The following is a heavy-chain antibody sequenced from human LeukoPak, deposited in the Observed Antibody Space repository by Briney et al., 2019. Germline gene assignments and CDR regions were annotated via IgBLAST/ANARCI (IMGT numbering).Heavy chain of an antibody. J-gene: IGHJ4*02. V-gene: IGHV3-23*01. CDR3: AKRALTGNYYFDY. Sequence: GGSLRLSCAASGSTFSSYAMSWVRQAPGKGLEWVSSFGTSGGTYYADSVRGRFTISRDNSKNTLFLQMNSLRADDTDLYYCAKRALTGNYYFDYWGQGTLVTVSS. CDR2: FGTSGGT. CDR1: GSTFSSYA.